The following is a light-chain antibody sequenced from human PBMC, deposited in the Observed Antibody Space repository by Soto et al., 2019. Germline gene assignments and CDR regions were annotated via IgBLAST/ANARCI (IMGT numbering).Light chain of an antibody. CDR3: QQYNDYPYT. V-gene: IGKV3-20*01. Sequence: EIVLTQSPGTLSLSPGERATLSCRASRSFASSYLAWYQQKPGQAPRLLIYAASTRATGIPDRFSGSGSGTDFTFTISKLEPEDFATYYCQQYNDYPYTFGQGTKLEIK. CDR2: AAS. J-gene: IGKJ2*01. CDR1: RSFASSY.